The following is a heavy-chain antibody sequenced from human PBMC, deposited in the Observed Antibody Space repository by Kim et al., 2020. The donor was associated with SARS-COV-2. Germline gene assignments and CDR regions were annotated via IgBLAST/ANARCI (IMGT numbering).Heavy chain of an antibody. V-gene: IGHV4-34*01. CDR2: INHSGST. J-gene: IGHJ4*02. D-gene: IGHD4-17*01. CDR3: ARGDYGDYPGGLDY. Sequence: SDTLSLTCAVYGGSFSGYYWSWIRQPPGKGLEWIGEINHSGSTNYNPSLKSRVTISVDTSKNQFSLKLSSVTAADTAVYYCARGDYGDYPGGLDYWGQGTLVTVSS. CDR1: GGSFSGYY.